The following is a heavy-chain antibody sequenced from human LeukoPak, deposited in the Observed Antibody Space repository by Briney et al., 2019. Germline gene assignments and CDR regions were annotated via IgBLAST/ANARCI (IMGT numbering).Heavy chain of an antibody. Sequence: ASVKVSCKASGYTFTSYGISWVRQAPGQGLEWMGWINPNSGGTNYAQKFQGRVTMTRDTSISTAYMELSRLRSDDTAVYYCATVQQQLDLLFDYWGQGTLVTVSS. V-gene: IGHV1-2*02. CDR1: GYTFTSYG. CDR3: ATVQQQLDLLFDY. J-gene: IGHJ4*02. CDR2: INPNSGGT. D-gene: IGHD6-13*01.